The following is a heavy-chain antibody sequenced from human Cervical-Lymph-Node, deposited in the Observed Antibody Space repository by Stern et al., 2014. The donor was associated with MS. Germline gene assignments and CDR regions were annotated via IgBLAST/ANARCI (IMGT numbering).Heavy chain of an antibody. CDR2: IYPDDSDI. V-gene: IGHV5-51*04. J-gene: IGHJ6*02. D-gene: IGHD1-1*01. CDR3: ARPPPRRKWDDPNYGMDV. Sequence: EVQLVQSGAEVKKPGESLKISCKGSGYTFTNNWIAWVRQMPGKGLEWMGIIYPDDSDIRYSPSLQGQVTISADKPLSTTYRQCCSLRPADSAVFYCARPPPRRKWDDPNYGMDVWGQGTTVTVSS. CDR1: GYTFTNNW.